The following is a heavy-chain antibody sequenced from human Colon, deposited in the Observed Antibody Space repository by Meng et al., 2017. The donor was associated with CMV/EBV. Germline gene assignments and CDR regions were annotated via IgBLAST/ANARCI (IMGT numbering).Heavy chain of an antibody. CDR3: ARDSNLSGLAY. J-gene: IGHJ4*02. CDR1: GASITSYY. V-gene: IGHV4-4*07. Sequence: QVPLRESGPGLVKPSETSSLTRTVSGASITSYYWSWFRQPAGKGLEWIGRVYISGNTNYNPSLKSRVTMSIDTSKNQLSLNIRSVTAADTAVYYCARDSNLSGLAYWGQGTLVTVSS. D-gene: IGHD3-10*01. CDR2: VYISGNT.